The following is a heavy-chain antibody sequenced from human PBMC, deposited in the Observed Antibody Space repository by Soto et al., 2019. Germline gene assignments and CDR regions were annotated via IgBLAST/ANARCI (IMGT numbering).Heavy chain of an antibody. CDR3: AKQEFSDFWSGDV. CDR1: VYSFTSYW. Sequence: PGESLKISCEASVYSFTSYWIGWLRQIPGKGLEWMGIIYPGDSDTRYSPSFQGQVTTSAEKSISTAYLQWRSLKASDTATYYCAKQEFSDFWSGDVWGQGTTVTVSS. V-gene: IGHV5-51*01. J-gene: IGHJ6*02. D-gene: IGHD3-3*01. CDR2: IYPGDSDT.